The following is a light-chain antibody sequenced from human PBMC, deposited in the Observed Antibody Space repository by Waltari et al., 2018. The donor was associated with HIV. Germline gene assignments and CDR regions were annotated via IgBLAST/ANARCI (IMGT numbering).Light chain of an antibody. CDR2: GSS. Sequence: EIVMTQSPATLSVSPCERPTLSCRASQSVSSGLAWFQQKPGQGPRLLMYGSSIRATDIPARFSGSGSGTEFTLTINNLQSEDFAIYYCQQYNNWPWTFGQGTKVEI. J-gene: IGKJ1*01. V-gene: IGKV3-15*01. CDR1: QSVSSG. CDR3: QQYNNWPWT.